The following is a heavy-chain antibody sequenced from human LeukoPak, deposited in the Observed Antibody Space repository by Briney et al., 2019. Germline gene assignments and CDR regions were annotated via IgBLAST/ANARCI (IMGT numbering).Heavy chain of an antibody. V-gene: IGHV1-2*04. CDR1: GYTFTGYY. CDR2: INPNSGGT. D-gene: IGHD5-12*01. Sequence: GASVKVSCKASGYTFTGYYMHWVRQAPGQGLEWMGWINPNSGGTNYAQKFQGWVTMTRNTSISTAYMELSSLRSEDTAVYYCASAFSGYDQYYFDYWGQGTLVTVSS. J-gene: IGHJ4*02. CDR3: ASAFSGYDQYYFDY.